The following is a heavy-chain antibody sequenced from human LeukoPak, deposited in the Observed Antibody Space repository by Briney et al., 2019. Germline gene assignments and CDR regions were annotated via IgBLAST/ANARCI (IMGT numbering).Heavy chain of an antibody. CDR3: ARDWASTGNYPLNGMDV. D-gene: IGHD1-7*01. J-gene: IGHJ6*02. Sequence: GGSLRLSCAASGFTFSSYWMHWVRQAPGKGLEWVSVIYSGGRTYYADSVKGRFTISKDKSKNTLYLQMNSLRAEDTAVYYCARDWASTGNYPLNGMDVWGQGTTVTVPS. V-gene: IGHV3-66*01. CDR2: IYSGGRT. CDR1: GFTFSSYW.